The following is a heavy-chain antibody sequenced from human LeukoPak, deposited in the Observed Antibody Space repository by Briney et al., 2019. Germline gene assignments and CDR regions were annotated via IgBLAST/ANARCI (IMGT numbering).Heavy chain of an antibody. V-gene: IGHV4-30-4*08. CDR2: INHSGNT. Sequence: SETLSLTCSVSGGSISGDDDYWSWIRQPPGKGLEWIGYINHSGNTYYISSLRSRGTISIDTSKNQFSLELSSVTAADTAVYYCARYTVTNLLDFWGQGTLVTVSS. CDR3: ARYTVTNLLDF. CDR1: GGSISGDDDY. D-gene: IGHD4-17*01. J-gene: IGHJ4*02.